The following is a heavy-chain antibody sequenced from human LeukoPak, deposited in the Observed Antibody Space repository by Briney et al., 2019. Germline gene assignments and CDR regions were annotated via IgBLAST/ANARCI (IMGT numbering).Heavy chain of an antibody. CDR3: ARLIAAAGSYYFDY. V-gene: IGHV4-39*01. J-gene: IGHJ4*02. Sequence: SETLSLTCTVSGGSISSSSYYWGWIRQPPGKGLEWIGSIYYSGSTYYDPSLKSRVTISVDTSKNQFSLKLSSVTAADTAVYYCARLIAAAGSYYFDYWGQGTLVTVSS. D-gene: IGHD6-13*01. CDR1: GGSISSSSYY. CDR2: IYYSGST.